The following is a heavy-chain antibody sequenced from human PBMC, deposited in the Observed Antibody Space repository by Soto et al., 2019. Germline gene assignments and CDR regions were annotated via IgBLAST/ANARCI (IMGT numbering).Heavy chain of an antibody. J-gene: IGHJ4*02. D-gene: IGHD3-22*01. CDR1: GDSISSGGYS. V-gene: IGHV4-30-2*01. Sequence: PSETLSLTCAVSGDSISSGGYSWSWIRRPPGKGLEWIGYIYHSGSASYNPSLKSRVTISVDRSKNQFSLKLSSVTAADTAVYYCARGGVDYYDSSGYYFSPYYFDYWGQGTLVTVSS. CDR3: ARGGVDYYDSSGYYFSPYYFDY. CDR2: IYHSGSA.